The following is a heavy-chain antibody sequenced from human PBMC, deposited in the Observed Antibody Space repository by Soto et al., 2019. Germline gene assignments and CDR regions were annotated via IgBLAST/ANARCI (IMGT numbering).Heavy chain of an antibody. D-gene: IGHD4-4*01. CDR1: GGTFSNFA. V-gene: IGHV1-69*01. CDR2: IIPLFNVA. J-gene: IGHJ3*02. Sequence: QVQLVQSGPEVKKPGSSVKVSCEASGGTFSNFAVNWVRQAPGQGLEWVGGIIPLFNVAKYAQKFEGRVTIVADDSTSTANMDLSSLRSDDTAVYYCAGSGSDGLGYDYKVTEGLDIWGQGTMVTVSS. CDR3: AGSGSDGLGYDYKVTEGLDI.